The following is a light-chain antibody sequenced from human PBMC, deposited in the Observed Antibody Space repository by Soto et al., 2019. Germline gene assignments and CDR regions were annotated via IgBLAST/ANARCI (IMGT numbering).Light chain of an antibody. Sequence: PGERATLSCRASQSVSTYLAWYQQKPGQAPRLLIYDASNRATGIPARFSGSGSGTDFTLTISSLEPEDFAVYYCQQRSNWPPWTFGQGTKVEIK. CDR1: QSVSTY. V-gene: IGKV3-11*01. CDR2: DAS. J-gene: IGKJ1*01. CDR3: QQRSNWPPWT.